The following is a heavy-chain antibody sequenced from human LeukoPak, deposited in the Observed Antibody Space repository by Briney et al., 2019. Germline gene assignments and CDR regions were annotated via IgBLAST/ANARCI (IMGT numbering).Heavy chain of an antibody. D-gene: IGHD4-17*01. Sequence: QPGGSLRLSCAASGFTFSSYGMHWVRQAPGKGLEWVAFIRYDGSNKYYADSVNGRFTISRDNSKNTLYLQMNSLRAEDTAVYYCAKVPPTPVDYWGQGTLVTVSS. J-gene: IGHJ4*02. CDR2: IRYDGSNK. CDR1: GFTFSSYG. CDR3: AKVPPTPVDY. V-gene: IGHV3-30*02.